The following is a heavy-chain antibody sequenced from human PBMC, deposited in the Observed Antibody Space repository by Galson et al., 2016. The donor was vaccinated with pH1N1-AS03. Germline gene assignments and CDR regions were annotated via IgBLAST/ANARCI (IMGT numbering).Heavy chain of an antibody. Sequence: SLRLSCAGSGFKISTYAINWVRQAPGTGLEWVTGISDSSRGGNIYYADSVKGRFTISRDTSKNTLYLQMNSLRDEDTAVYYCVTHGAWGQGALVTVSS. CDR3: VTHGA. V-gene: IGHV3-23*01. J-gene: IGHJ5*02. D-gene: IGHD3-10*01. CDR1: GFKISTYA. CDR2: ISDSSRGGNI.